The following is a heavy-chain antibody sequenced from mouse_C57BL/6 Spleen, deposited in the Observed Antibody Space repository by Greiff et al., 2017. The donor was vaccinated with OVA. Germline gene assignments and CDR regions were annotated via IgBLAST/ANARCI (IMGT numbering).Heavy chain of an antibody. CDR1: GYTFTSYW. J-gene: IGHJ3*01. CDR2: IDPSDSET. CDR3: ARSSELGSGAWFAY. Sequence: QVQLQQPGAELVRPGSSVKLSCKASGYTFTSYWMHWVKQRPIQGLEWIGNIDPSDSETHYNQKFKDKATLTVDKSSSTAYMQLSSLTSEDSAVYYCARSSELGSGAWFAYWGQGTLVTVSA. D-gene: IGHD4-1*01. V-gene: IGHV1-52*01.